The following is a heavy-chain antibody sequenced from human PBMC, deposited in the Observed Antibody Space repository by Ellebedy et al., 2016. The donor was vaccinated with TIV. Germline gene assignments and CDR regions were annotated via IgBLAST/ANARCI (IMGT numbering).Heavy chain of an antibody. CDR3: AKGASLYYGMDV. Sequence: GGSLRLXXAASGFTFSSYAMSWVRQAPGKGLEWVSSISSSSSYIYYADSVKGRFTISRDNAKNSLYLQMNSLRAEDTALYYCAKGASLYYGMDVWGQGTTVTVSS. CDR2: ISSSSSYI. CDR1: GFTFSSYA. D-gene: IGHD4/OR15-4a*01. V-gene: IGHV3-21*04. J-gene: IGHJ6*02.